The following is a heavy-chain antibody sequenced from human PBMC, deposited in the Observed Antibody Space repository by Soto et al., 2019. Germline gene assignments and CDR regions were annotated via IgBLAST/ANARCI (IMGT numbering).Heavy chain of an antibody. CDR3: AKDLRQHQRPHYFDY. CDR2: ISGSGGST. V-gene: IGHV3-23*01. D-gene: IGHD6-25*01. J-gene: IGHJ4*02. Sequence: EVQLLESGGGLVQPGGSLRLSCAASGFTFSSYAMSWVRQAPGKGLEWVSAISGSGGSTYYADSVKGRFTISRDNSKNTLYPQMNSLRAEDTAVYYCAKDLRQHQRPHYFDYWGQGTLVTVSS. CDR1: GFTFSSYA.